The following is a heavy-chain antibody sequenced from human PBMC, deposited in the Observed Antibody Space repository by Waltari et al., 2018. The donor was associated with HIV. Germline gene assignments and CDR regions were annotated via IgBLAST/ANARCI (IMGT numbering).Heavy chain of an antibody. V-gene: IGHV3-9*01. J-gene: IGHJ4*02. D-gene: IGHD6-19*01. Sequence: EIHLVESGGGLVQPGWSLRLSCAASGFTFDDYAMHWVRQAPGKGPEWVASISWKMVSRVEADTVKCRFTISRYTAKMTLYLRINSLRPEDTALYYCAPTPATDNSGGYSEGGNWGQGTLVTVSS. CDR1: GFTFDDYA. CDR3: APTPATDNSGGYSEGGN. CDR2: ISWKMVSR.